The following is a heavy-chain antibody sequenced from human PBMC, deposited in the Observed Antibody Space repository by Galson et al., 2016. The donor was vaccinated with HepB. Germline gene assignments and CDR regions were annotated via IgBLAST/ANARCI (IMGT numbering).Heavy chain of an antibody. D-gene: IGHD1-1*01. V-gene: IGHV3-48*04. CDR2: IGIASTTT. CDR1: GFTFRSYP. J-gene: IGHJ4*02. CDR3: ARAYQYTLDY. Sequence: SLRLSCAASGFTFRSYPMHWVRQAPGKGLEWVAHIGIASTTTYYADSVKGRFTISRDNAKNSLYLQMNSLRAEDTAVYFCARAYQYTLDYWGQGTLVTVSS.